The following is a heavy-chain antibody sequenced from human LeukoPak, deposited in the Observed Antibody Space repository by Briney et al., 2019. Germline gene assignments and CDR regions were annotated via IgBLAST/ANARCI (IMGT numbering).Heavy chain of an antibody. CDR1: GGTFSSCA. CDR3: ARGKYHYYGSGSYLDY. V-gene: IGHV1-69*04. Sequence: SVKVSCKASGGTFSSCAISWVRQAPGQGLEWMGRIIPILGIANYAQKFQGRVTITADKSTCTAYMELSSLRSEDTAVYYCARGKYHYYGSGSYLDYWGQGTLVTVSS. CDR2: IIPILGIA. D-gene: IGHD3-10*01. J-gene: IGHJ4*02.